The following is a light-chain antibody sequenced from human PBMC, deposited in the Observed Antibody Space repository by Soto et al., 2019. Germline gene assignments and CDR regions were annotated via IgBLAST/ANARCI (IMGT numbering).Light chain of an antibody. CDR3: QQYYLYPRT. Sequence: IQMTQSPSAMSASVGDRVTIACRASQGISSYLAWYQQKSGKAPKLLMYAASTLQSGVPSRFSGSGSGTDFTLTISSLQSEDFATYYCQQYYLYPRTFGQGTKVDI. J-gene: IGKJ1*01. CDR1: QGISSY. CDR2: AAS. V-gene: IGKV1-8*01.